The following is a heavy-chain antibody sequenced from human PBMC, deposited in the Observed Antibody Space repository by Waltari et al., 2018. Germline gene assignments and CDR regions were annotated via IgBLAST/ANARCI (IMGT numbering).Heavy chain of an antibody. CDR3: ARVSIFGAYMDV. D-gene: IGHD3-3*01. CDR1: GGTFSDYA. J-gene: IGHJ6*03. Sequence: QVQLVQSGAEVKKPGSSVKVSCKASGGTFSDYAISWVRQAPGQGLEWMGGISPIFGTTNYEQKFQGRVTITTDESTSTAYMDLSSLRSDDTAVYYCARVSIFGAYMDVWGKGTMVTVSS. CDR2: ISPIFGTT. V-gene: IGHV1-69*05.